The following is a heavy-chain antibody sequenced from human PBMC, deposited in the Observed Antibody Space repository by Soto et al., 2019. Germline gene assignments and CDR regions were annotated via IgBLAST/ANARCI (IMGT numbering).Heavy chain of an antibody. Sequence: PGGSLRLSCAASGFTFSSYAMSWVRQAPGKGLEWVSAITTSGGTTYYADSVKGRFTISRDNSKNTLYLQVNSLRADDTAVYYCAKGFFSGYFDSWGQGTLVTVS. J-gene: IGHJ4*02. CDR1: GFTFSSYA. D-gene: IGHD2-15*01. CDR2: ITTSGGTT. CDR3: AKGFFSGYFDS. V-gene: IGHV3-23*01.